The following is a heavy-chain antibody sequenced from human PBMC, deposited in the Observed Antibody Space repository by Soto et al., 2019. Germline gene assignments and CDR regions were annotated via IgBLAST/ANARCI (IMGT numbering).Heavy chain of an antibody. CDR2: INTIGSAI. V-gene: IGHV3-48*03. CDR1: GFTFSSLE. Sequence: PGGSLRLSCAASGFTFSSLEMNWVRQAPGKGLEWIAYINTIGSAIYYADSVKGRFTISRDNAKNSLSLQMNSLRADDTAVYYCARERYASGGPLDYWGQGTLVTVSS. CDR3: ARERYASGGPLDY. J-gene: IGHJ4*02. D-gene: IGHD3-10*01.